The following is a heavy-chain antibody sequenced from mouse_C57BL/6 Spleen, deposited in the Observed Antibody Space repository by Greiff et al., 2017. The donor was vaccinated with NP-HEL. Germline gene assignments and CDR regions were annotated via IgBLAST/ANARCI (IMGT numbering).Heavy chain of an antibody. CDR2: ISYDGSN. Sequence: EVKLQESGPGLVKPSQSLSLTCSVTGYSITSGYYWNWIRQFPGNKLEWMGYISYDGSNNYNPSLKNRISITRDTSKNQFFLKLNSVTTEDTATYYCATGDYWGQGTTLTVSS. CDR3: ATGDY. J-gene: IGHJ2*01. CDR1: GYSITSGYY. V-gene: IGHV3-6*01.